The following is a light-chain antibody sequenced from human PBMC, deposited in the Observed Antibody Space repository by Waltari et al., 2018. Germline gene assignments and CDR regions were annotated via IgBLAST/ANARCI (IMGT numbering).Light chain of an antibody. CDR1: TLEDKY. V-gene: IGLV3-1*01. CDR2: QDD. CDR3: QTWDSTTALV. Sequence: SYVVTQPPSVSVSPGQTATFTCSADTLEDKYACWYQQKPGQSPVLVMYQDDRRPSGIPERFSGSRSGNTATLTISGTQAMDEADYYCQTWDSTTALVFGGGTKLTVL. J-gene: IGLJ3*02.